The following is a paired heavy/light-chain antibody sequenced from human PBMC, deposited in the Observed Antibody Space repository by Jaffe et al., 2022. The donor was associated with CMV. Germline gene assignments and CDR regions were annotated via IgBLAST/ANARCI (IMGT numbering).Light chain of an antibody. CDR2: DVS. J-gene: IGLJ2*01. CDR1: SSDVGGYNY. V-gene: IGLV2-14*03. Sequence: QSALTQPASVSGSPGQSITISCTGTSSDVGGYNYVSWYQQHPGKAPKLMIYDVSNRPSGVSNRFSGSKSGNTASLTISGLQAEDEADYYCSSYTSSSPDVVFGGGTKLTVL. CDR3: SSYTSSSPDVV.
Heavy chain of an antibody. CDR3: ARDRGYSSGWYSGNYYGMDV. V-gene: IGHV3-33*01. CDR1: GFTFSSYG. J-gene: IGHJ6*02. Sequence: QVQLVESGGGVVQPGRSLRLSCAASGFTFSSYGMHWVRQAPGKGLEWVAVIWYDGSNKYYADSVKGRFTISRDNSKNTLYLQMNSLRAEDTAVYYCARDRGYSSGWYSGNYYGMDVWGQGTTVTVSS. CDR2: IWYDGSNK. D-gene: IGHD6-19*01.